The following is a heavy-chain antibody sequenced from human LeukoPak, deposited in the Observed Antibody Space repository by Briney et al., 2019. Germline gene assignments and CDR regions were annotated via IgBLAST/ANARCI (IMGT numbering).Heavy chain of an antibody. V-gene: IGHV3-66*01. Sequence: GGSLRLSCAASGLTFSNHGMNWVRQAPGKGLEWVSVIYSGGSTYYADSVKGRFTISRDNSKNTLYLQMNSLRAEDTAVYYCARGYYYMDVWGKGTTVTISS. CDR1: GLTFSNHG. J-gene: IGHJ6*03. CDR2: IYSGGST. CDR3: ARGYYYMDV.